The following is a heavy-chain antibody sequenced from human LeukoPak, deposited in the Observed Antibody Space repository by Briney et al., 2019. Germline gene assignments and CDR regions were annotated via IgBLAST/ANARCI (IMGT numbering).Heavy chain of an antibody. Sequence: VASVKVSCKASGYNFNAYYMHWVRQAPGQGLEWMGWINPNSGSTNYAQKFQGRVTLTRDTSINTVYMEVNRLTSDDTVVYYCARGEWLVLGDHWGQGTPVTVSS. CDR3: ARGEWLVLGDH. CDR1: GYNFNAYY. D-gene: IGHD3-3*01. CDR2: INPNSGST. J-gene: IGHJ4*02. V-gene: IGHV1-2*02.